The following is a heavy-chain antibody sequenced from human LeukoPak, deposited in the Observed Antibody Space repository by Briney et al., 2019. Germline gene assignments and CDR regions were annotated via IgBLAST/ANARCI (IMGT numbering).Heavy chain of an antibody. Sequence: ASVKVSCKASGGTFSSYAISWVRQAPGQGLEWMGGIIPIFGTANYAQKFQGRVTITADKSTSTAYMELSSLRSEDTAVYYCASPYDSSGYYFYFQHWGQGTLVTVSS. CDR1: GGTFSSYA. V-gene: IGHV1-69*06. CDR2: IIPIFGTA. D-gene: IGHD3-22*01. CDR3: ASPYDSSGYYFYFQH. J-gene: IGHJ1*01.